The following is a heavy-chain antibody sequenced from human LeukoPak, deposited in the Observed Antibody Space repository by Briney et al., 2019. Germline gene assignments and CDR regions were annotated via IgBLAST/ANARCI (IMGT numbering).Heavy chain of an antibody. V-gene: IGHV3-30*18. CDR3: AKEFSGYLASFEY. Sequence: TGGSLRLSCAASGFTFSNYGMSWVRQAPGKGLEWVAMTSFDGSYKNYADSVKGRFTISRDNSKNRLYLQMNSLRAEDTAVYYCAKEFSGYLASFEYWGQGTLVTVSS. CDR1: GFTFSNYG. J-gene: IGHJ4*02. CDR2: TSFDGSYK. D-gene: IGHD3-22*01.